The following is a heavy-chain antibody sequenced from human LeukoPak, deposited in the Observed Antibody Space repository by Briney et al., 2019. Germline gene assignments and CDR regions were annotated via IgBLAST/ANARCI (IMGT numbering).Heavy chain of an antibody. J-gene: IGHJ6*03. CDR2: MNPNSGNT. V-gene: IGHV1-8*01. D-gene: IGHD3-10*01. Sequence: GASVKVSCKASGYTFTSYDINWVRQATGQGLEWMGWMNPNSGNTGYAQKFQGRVTMTRNTSISTAYMEPSSLRSEDTAVYYCARADDTMVRGVIIYYMDVWGKGTTVTVSS. CDR1: GYTFTSYD. CDR3: ARADDTMVRGVIIYYMDV.